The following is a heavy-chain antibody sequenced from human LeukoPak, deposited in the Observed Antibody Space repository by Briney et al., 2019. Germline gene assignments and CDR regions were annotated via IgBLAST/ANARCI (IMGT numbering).Heavy chain of an antibody. V-gene: IGHV3-74*01. CDR3: AKAPAKYISSSGVVRSFDY. CDR1: GFTFSSYW. CDR2: INSDGSST. D-gene: IGHD6-6*01. Sequence: GGSLRLSCAASGFTFSSYWMHWVRQAPGKGLVWVSRINSDGSSTSYADSVKGRFTISRDNAKNTLYLQMNSLRVEDTAVYYCAKAPAKYISSSGVVRSFDYWGQGTLVTVSS. J-gene: IGHJ4*02.